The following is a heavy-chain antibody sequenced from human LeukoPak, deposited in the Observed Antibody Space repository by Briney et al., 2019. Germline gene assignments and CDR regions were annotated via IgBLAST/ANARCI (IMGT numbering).Heavy chain of an antibody. J-gene: IGHJ4*02. CDR1: GFTFSSYD. Sequence: GGSLRLSCAASGFTFSSYDMHWVRRATGKGLEWVSAIGTAGDTYYPGSVKGRFTISRENAKNSLYLQMNSLRAEDTAVYYCARGSYYDFWSGYYTPVRYFDYWGQGTLVTVSS. V-gene: IGHV3-13*01. CDR2: IGTAGDT. D-gene: IGHD3-3*01. CDR3: ARGSYYDFWSGYYTPVRYFDY.